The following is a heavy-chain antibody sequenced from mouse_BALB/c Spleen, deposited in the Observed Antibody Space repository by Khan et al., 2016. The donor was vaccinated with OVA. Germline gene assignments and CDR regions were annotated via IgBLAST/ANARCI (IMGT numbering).Heavy chain of an antibody. J-gene: IGHJ3*01. D-gene: IGHD2-4*01. CDR2: IWSGGTT. Sequence: QVQLKESGPGLVQPSQSLSITCTVSGFSLTTYGVHWVRQSPGKGLEWLGVIWSGGTTDYSAAFISRLSITKDNSKSQVFFKMNSLQANDTAIYYCAGNYDYDEGLAYWGQGTLVTGSA. CDR3: AGNYDYDEGLAY. CDR1: GFSLTTYG. V-gene: IGHV2-2*02.